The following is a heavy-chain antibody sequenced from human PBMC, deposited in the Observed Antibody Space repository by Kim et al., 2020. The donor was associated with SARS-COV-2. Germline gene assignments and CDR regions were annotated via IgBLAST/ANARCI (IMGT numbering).Heavy chain of an antibody. CDR3: AREHRGWFGELSSFDY. V-gene: IGHV4-39*07. Sequence: SETLSLTCTVSGGSISTSGYYWGWIRQPPGKGLEWIATIFYSGKTFYSPSLKSRVTISLDTSKNHFSLNLNSVTAADTAVYYCAREHRGWFGELSSFDYWGQGSLVTVSS. J-gene: IGHJ4*02. D-gene: IGHD3-10*01. CDR2: IFYSGKT. CDR1: GGSISTSGYY.